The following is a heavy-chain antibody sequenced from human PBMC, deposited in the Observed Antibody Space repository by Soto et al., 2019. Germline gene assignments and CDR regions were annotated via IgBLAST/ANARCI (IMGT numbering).Heavy chain of an antibody. V-gene: IGHV3-15*07. CDR3: NTDGMATNPTGFDY. CDR2: IKSKTDGGTT. CDR1: SLTFSTAS. Sequence: VQSLRPSYPASSLTFSTASLHWVRQAPGKGLEWVGRIKSKTDGGTTDYAAPVKGRFTISRDDSKNTLYLQMNSLKTEDTAVYYCNTDGMATNPTGFDYWGQGT. J-gene: IGHJ4*02. D-gene: IGHD5-12*01.